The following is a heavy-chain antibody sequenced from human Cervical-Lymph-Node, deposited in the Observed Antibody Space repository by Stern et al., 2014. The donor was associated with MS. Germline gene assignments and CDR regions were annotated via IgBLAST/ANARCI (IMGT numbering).Heavy chain of an antibody. CDR1: GYSFTRYW. CDR3: ASSSMGATGAFDY. D-gene: IGHD1-26*01. J-gene: IGHJ4*02. Sequence: MQLVQSGAEVKKPGESLKISCKGSGYSFTRYWIGWVRQMPGKGLEWMGIIYPGDSDTRYSPSCQGQVTISVDKFISTAHLQWSSLKASDTAMYYCASSSMGATGAFDYWGQGTLLTVSS. CDR2: IYPGDSDT. V-gene: IGHV5-51*03.